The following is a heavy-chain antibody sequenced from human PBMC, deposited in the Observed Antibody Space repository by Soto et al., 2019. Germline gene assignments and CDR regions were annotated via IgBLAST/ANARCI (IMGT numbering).Heavy chain of an antibody. CDR3: ARGRYCLTGRCFPNWFDS. CDR2: IYKSATT. V-gene: IGHV4-30-4*01. D-gene: IGHD2-15*01. CDR1: GDSISTVDYF. J-gene: IGHJ5*01. Sequence: PSEPLSLTCSVSGDSISTVDYFWAWIRQPPGQALEYIGYIYKSATTYYNPSFESRVAISLDTSKSQFSLNVTSVTAADTAVYFCARGRYCLTGRCFPNWFDSWGQGTLVNVPQ.